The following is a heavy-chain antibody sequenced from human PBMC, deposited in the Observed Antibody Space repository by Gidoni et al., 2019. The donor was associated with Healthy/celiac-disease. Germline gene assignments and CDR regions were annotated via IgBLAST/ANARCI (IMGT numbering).Heavy chain of an antibody. CDR2: ISGSAGST. CDR3: AKTPNVVVVAATPELDY. V-gene: IGHV3-23*01. CDR1: GFTFSSYA. D-gene: IGHD2-15*01. J-gene: IGHJ4*02. Sequence: EVQMLETGGGVVQPGGSRRRSCAASGFTFSSYAMSWFRQAPGKGLEWVAAISGSAGSTYYADSVKGRFTISRDNTKNTLYLQMNSLRAEDTAVYYCAKTPNVVVVAATPELDYWGQGTLVTVSS.